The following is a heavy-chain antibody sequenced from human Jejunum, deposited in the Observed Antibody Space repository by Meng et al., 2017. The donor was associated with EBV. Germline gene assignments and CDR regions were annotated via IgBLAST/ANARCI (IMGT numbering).Heavy chain of an antibody. CDR3: ARDSSGYNANDKVSDY. J-gene: IGHJ4*01. Sequence: QAQLVQSGVEVKKPGGSVKVSVKTSGNTFTRYGISWVRQAPGHGPEWMGWITVYNGNTNYAPRLQGRVTMTTDLSTSTAYMELGSLRSDDTAVYYCARDSSGYNANDKVSDYWGQGTLVTVSS. CDR2: ITVYNGNT. V-gene: IGHV1-18*01. D-gene: IGHD5-12*01. CDR1: GNTFTRYG.